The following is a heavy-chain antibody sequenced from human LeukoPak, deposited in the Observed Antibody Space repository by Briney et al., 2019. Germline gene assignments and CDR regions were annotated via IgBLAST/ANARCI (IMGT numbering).Heavy chain of an antibody. Sequence: GESLKISCRGSGYSFTSYWIGWVRQMPGKGLEWMGIIYPGDSDTRYSPSFQGQVTISADKSISTAYLQWSSLKASDTAMYYCARLDRQWLVEAVHAFDIWGQGTMVTVSS. D-gene: IGHD6-19*01. CDR3: ARLDRQWLVEAVHAFDI. CDR1: GYSFTSYW. J-gene: IGHJ3*02. CDR2: IYPGDSDT. V-gene: IGHV5-51*01.